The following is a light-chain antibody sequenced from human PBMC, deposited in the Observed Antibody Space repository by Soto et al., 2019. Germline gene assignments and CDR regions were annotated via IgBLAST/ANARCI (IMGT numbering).Light chain of an antibody. CDR1: QGISSY. Sequence: IQLTQSPSSLSASVGDRVTITCRASQGISSYLAWYQHKPGKAPKLLIYAASTLQSGVPSRFSGSGSGTDFTLTISSLQPEDFATDDCQQLNSYPLSFGGGTNVEIK. CDR2: AAS. V-gene: IGKV1-9*01. CDR3: QQLNSYPLS. J-gene: IGKJ4*01.